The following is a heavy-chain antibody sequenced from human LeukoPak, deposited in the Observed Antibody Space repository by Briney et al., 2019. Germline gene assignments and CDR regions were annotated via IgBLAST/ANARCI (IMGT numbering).Heavy chain of an antibody. CDR2: IYSGGST. D-gene: IGHD4-23*01. Sequence: GGSLRLSCAASGFTVSSNYMSWVRQAPGKGLEWVSVIYSGGSTYYADSVKGRFTISRDNSKNTLYLQMNSLKAEDTAVYYCARVRELPYYYYMDVWGKGTTVTVSS. CDR1: GFTVSSNY. CDR3: ARVRELPYYYYMDV. V-gene: IGHV3-53*01. J-gene: IGHJ6*03.